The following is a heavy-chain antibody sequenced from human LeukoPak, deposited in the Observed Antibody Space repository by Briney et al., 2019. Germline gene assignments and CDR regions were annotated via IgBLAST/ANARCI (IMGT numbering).Heavy chain of an antibody. V-gene: IGHV3-23*01. D-gene: IGHD3-10*01. CDR1: GFTFSSYA. CDR2: ISGTGGST. CDR3: AEVSGIWFGRNQDTFDI. Sequence: PGGSLRLSCAASGFTFSSYAMTWVRQAPGKGLEWVSGISGTGGSTYYADSVKGRFTISRDNSKNTLYLQMNGLRAEDTAVYYCAEVSGIWFGRNQDTFDIWGQGTMVTVSS. J-gene: IGHJ3*02.